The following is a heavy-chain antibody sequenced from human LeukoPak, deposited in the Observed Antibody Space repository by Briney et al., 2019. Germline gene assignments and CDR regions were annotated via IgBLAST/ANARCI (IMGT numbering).Heavy chain of an antibody. J-gene: IGHJ6*03. CDR1: GGTFSSYA. Sequence: GASVKVSCKASGGTFSSYAISWVRQAPGQGLEWMGGIIPIFGTANYAQKFQGRVTITAYESTSTAYMELSSLRSEDTAVYYCARLMDGSGSCYNVDHYYYYYMDVWGKGTTVTVSS. CDR3: ARLMDGSGSCYNVDHYYYYYMDV. CDR2: IIPIFGTA. V-gene: IGHV1-69*13. D-gene: IGHD3-10*01.